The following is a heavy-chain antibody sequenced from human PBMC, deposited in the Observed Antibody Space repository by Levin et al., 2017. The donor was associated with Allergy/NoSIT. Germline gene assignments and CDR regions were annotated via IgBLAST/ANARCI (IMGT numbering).Heavy chain of an antibody. D-gene: IGHD3-22*01. CDR2: IREKTNNYAT. V-gene: IGHV3-73*01. CDR1: GFTFSGSA. CDR3: VRIYFDTSGRQVAFYY. J-gene: IGHJ4*02. Sequence: PGESLKISCAASGFTFSGSAMHWVRQASGKGLEWVGRIREKTNNYATAYGASVKGRFTISRDDSKNMAFLQMNSLNTEDTAIYYCVRIYFDTSGRQVAFYYWGQGTQVTVSS.